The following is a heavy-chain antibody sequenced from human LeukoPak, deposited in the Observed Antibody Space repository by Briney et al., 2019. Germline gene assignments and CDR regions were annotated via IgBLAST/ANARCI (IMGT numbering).Heavy chain of an antibody. D-gene: IGHD3-10*01. Sequence: GESLQISCKGSGYTFTTYWIGWVRQVPGKGLEWMGIIYPGDSDTRYSPSFQGQVTISVDESINTAYLQWSSLKASDTAIYYCARHGEFGELNWFDPWGQGTLVTVSS. CDR3: ARHGEFGELNWFDP. V-gene: IGHV5-51*01. CDR1: GYTFTTYW. CDR2: IYPGDSDT. J-gene: IGHJ5*02.